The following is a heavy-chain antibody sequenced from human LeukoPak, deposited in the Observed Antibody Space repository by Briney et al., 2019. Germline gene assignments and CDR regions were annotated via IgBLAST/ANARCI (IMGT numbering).Heavy chain of an antibody. Sequence: SVKVSCKASGGTFSSYAISWVRQAPGQGLEWMGRIIPIFGTANYAQKFQGRVTITTDESTSTAYMELSSLRPEDTAVYYCARAAIYSKWWTAWFDPWGQGTLVTVSS. J-gene: IGHJ5*02. D-gene: IGHD4-11*01. V-gene: IGHV1-69*05. CDR2: IIPIFGTA. CDR3: ARAAIYSKWWTAWFDP. CDR1: GGTFSSYA.